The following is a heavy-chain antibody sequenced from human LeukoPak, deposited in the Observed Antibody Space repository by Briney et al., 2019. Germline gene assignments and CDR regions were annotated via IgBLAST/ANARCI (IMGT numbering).Heavy chain of an antibody. CDR1: GFTFSSYW. D-gene: IGHD5-12*01. V-gene: IGHV3-74*01. J-gene: IGHJ3*02. CDR3: ARVRGYSGYDAFDI. Sequence: GRSLRLSCAASGFTFSSYWMHWVRQAPGKGLVWVSRINSDGSSTSYADSVKGRFTISRDNAKNTLYLQMNSLRAEDTAVYYCARVRGYSGYDAFDIWGQGTMVTVSS. CDR2: INSDGSST.